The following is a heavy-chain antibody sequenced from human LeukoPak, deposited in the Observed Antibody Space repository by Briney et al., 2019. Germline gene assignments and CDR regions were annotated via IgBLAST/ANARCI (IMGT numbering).Heavy chain of an antibody. CDR3: ARARGSRMLTGYYDFDY. Sequence: GGSLRLSCAASGFTFNVYSMNWVRQAPGKGLEWVSSISSSSSYIYYADSVKGRFTISRDNAKNSLYLQMNSLRAEDTAVYYCARARGSRMLTGYYDFDYWGQGTLVTVSS. J-gene: IGHJ4*02. V-gene: IGHV3-21*01. D-gene: IGHD3-9*01. CDR1: GFTFNVYS. CDR2: ISSSSSYI.